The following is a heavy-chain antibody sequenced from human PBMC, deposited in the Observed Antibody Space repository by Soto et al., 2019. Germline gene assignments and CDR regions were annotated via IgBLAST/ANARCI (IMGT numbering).Heavy chain of an antibody. D-gene: IGHD6-13*01. Sequence: LRLSCAASGFTVSSNYMSWVRQAPGKGLEWVSVIYSGGSTYYADSVKGRFTISRDNSKNTLYLQMNSLRAEDTAVYYCARVGVYSSSWYKYYYYGMDVWGQGTTVTVSS. CDR3: ARVGVYSSSWYKYYYYGMDV. V-gene: IGHV3-53*01. J-gene: IGHJ6*02. CDR1: GFTVSSNY. CDR2: IYSGGST.